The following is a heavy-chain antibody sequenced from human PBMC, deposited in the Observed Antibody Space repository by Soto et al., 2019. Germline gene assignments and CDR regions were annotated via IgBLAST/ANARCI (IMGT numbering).Heavy chain of an antibody. V-gene: IGHV3-33*01. D-gene: IGHD3-10*01. J-gene: IGHJ6*02. Sequence: QVQLVESGGGVVQPGRSLRLFCAASGFTFSSYGMHWVRQAPGKGLEWVAVIWYDGSNKYYADSVKGRFTISRDNSKNTLYLQMNSLRAEDTAVYYCARDEGLGVNYYYYGMDVWGQGTTVTVSS. CDR3: ARDEGLGVNYYYYGMDV. CDR2: IWYDGSNK. CDR1: GFTFSSYG.